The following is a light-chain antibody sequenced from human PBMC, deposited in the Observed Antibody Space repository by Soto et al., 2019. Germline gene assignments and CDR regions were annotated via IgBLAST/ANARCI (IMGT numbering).Light chain of an antibody. CDR3: QQYNNWPRT. CDR1: QSVSNN. J-gene: IGKJ1*01. Sequence: EIVMTQSPATLSVSPGEGATLSCRASQSVSNNVALYQQKPGQAPRLLIHGATTRATGIPARFSGSGSGTEFTLTISSLQSEDFAVYYCQQYNNWPRTFGQGTKVDIK. V-gene: IGKV3-15*01. CDR2: GAT.